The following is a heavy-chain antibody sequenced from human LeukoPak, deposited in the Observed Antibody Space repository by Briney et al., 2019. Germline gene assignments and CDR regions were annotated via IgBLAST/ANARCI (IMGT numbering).Heavy chain of an antibody. J-gene: IGHJ6*03. Sequence: ASVKVSCKASGYTFTSYGISWVRQAPGQGLEGMGWISAYNGNTNYAQKLQGRVTMTTDTSTSTAYMELSRLRSDDTAVYYCSYSGTSSGISYYYYMDVWGKGTTVTVSS. V-gene: IGHV1-18*01. CDR3: SYSGTSSGISYYYYMDV. D-gene: IGHD2-2*01. CDR1: GYTFTSYG. CDR2: ISAYNGNT.